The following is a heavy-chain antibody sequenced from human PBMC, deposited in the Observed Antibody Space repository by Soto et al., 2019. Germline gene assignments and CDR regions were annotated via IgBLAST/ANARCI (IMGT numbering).Heavy chain of an antibody. V-gene: IGHV1-46*01. CDR3: ARVVDDYGRYFDL. Sequence: QVQLVQSGAEVKKPGASVKVSCKASGYTFTSYYMHWVRQAPGQGLEWMGIINPSGGSTSYAQKFQGRVTMTRDTSTGTVYREMSSLRSEDTAVYYCARVVDDYGRYFDLWGRGTLVAVSS. D-gene: IGHD4-17*01. CDR2: INPSGGST. J-gene: IGHJ2*01. CDR1: GYTFTSYY.